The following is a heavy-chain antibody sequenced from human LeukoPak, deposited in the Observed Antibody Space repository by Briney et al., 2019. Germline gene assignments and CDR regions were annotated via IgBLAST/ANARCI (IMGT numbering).Heavy chain of an antibody. CDR3: VVPLSGCAYGYDY. Sequence: PGGSLRLSCPASGFTFRNYVMHWVRQAPGKGLEFVSGINSDGGDIHYADSVKDRFIISRDNFKTTLYLQMSSLRPEDTAVYYCVVPLSGCAYGYDYWSQGTLVAVSS. CDR2: INSDGGDI. CDR1: GFTFRNYV. V-gene: IGHV3-64D*09. J-gene: IGHJ4*02. D-gene: IGHD5-18*01.